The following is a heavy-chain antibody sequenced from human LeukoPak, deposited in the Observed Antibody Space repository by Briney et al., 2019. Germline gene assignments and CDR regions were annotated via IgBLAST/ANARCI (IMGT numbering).Heavy chain of an antibody. J-gene: IGHJ6*03. CDR3: AKDRAGCSGGSCYPWDYYYYYYMDV. D-gene: IGHD2-15*01. V-gene: IGHV3-23*01. CDR1: GFTFSSYA. Sequence: GGSLRLSCAASGFTFSSYAMSWVRQAPGKGLEWVSAISGSGGSTYYADSVKGRFTISRDNSKNTLYLQMNSLRAEDTAVYYCAKDRAGCSGGSCYPWDYYYYYYMDVWGKGTTVTVSS. CDR2: ISGSGGST.